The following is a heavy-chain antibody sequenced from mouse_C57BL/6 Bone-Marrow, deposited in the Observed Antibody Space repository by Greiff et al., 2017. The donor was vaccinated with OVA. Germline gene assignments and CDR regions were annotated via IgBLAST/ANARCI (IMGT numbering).Heavy chain of an antibody. J-gene: IGHJ1*03. CDR1: GYAFSSSW. CDR3: ARSAIIPKHWYFDV. D-gene: IGHD1-1*01. CDR2: IYPGAGDT. V-gene: IGHV1-82*01. Sequence: QVQLQQSGPELVKPGASVKISCKASGYAFSSSWMNWVKQRPGKGLEWIGRIYPGAGDTNYNGKFKGKATLTADKSSSTAYMQLSSLTSEDSAVYFCARSAIIPKHWYFDVWGTGTTVTVSS.